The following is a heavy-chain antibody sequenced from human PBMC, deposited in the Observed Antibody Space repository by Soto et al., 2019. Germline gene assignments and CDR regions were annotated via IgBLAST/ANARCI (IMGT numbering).Heavy chain of an antibody. CDR3: ARPRITMVRGAVYGMDV. J-gene: IGHJ6*02. Sequence: GASVKVSCKASGGTFSSYAISWVRQAPGQGLEWMGGIIPIFGTANYAQKFQGRVTITADESTSTAYMELSSLRSEDTAVYYCARPRITMVRGAVYGMDVWGQGTTVTVSS. CDR1: GGTFSSYA. CDR2: IIPIFGTA. V-gene: IGHV1-69*13. D-gene: IGHD3-10*01.